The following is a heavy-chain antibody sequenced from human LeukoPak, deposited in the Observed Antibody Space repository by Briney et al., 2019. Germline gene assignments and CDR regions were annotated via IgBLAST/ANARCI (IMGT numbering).Heavy chain of an antibody. CDR3: ARGPVRDYSNY. V-gene: IGHV4-39*07. J-gene: IGHJ4*02. CDR2: IYYSGST. Sequence: PSETLSLTCTVSGGSISSSSYYWGWIRQPPGKGLEWIGSIYYSGSTYYNPSLKSRVTISVDTSKNQFSLKLSSVTAADTAVYYCARGPVRDYSNYWGQGTLVTVSS. D-gene: IGHD4-11*01. CDR1: GGSISSSSYY.